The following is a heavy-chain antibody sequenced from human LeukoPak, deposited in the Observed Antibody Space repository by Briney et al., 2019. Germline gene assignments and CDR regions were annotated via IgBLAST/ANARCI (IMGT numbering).Heavy chain of an antibody. V-gene: IGHV3-23*01. D-gene: IGHD3-9*01. J-gene: IGHJ4*02. CDR2: ISGSGSST. CDR1: GFTFSSFG. Sequence: PGGSLRLSCAASGFTFSSFGMSWVRQAAGKGLEWVSAISGSGSSTYYADSVKGRFTISRDNAKNTLYLQMHSLRAEDTAVYYCAKGFDPDGYWGQGTLVTVSS. CDR3: AKGFDPDGY.